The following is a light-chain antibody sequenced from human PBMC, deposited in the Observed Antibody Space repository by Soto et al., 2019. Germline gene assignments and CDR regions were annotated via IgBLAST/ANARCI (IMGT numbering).Light chain of an antibody. CDR2: DVS. J-gene: IGLJ1*01. Sequence: QSALTQPASVSGSPGQSITISCTGTSSDVGGYNYVSWYQQHPGKAPKLMIYDVSNRPSGVSDRFFGSKSGNTASLTISGLQTEYEADYYCSSYTITSTLVFGTGTKVTVL. CDR3: SSYTITSTLV. CDR1: SSDVGGYNY. V-gene: IGLV2-14*01.